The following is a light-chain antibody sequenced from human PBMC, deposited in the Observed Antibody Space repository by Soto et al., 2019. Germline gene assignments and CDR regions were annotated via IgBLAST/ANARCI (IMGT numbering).Light chain of an antibody. Sequence: DVVMTQTPLSSPVPLGQPASISCRSSQSLEHSAGNTYLNWLHQRPGQPPRLLIYKVSHRCSGVPDRFSGSGAGKDFTLKISRVEAEDVGIYYCMQATHYRPYTFGPGTKLEIK. CDR2: KVS. J-gene: IGKJ2*01. V-gene: IGKV2-24*01. CDR1: QSLEHSAGNTY. CDR3: MQATHYRPYT.